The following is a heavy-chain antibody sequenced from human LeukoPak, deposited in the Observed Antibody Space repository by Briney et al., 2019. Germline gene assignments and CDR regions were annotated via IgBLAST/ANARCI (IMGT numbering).Heavy chain of an antibody. CDR2: INANSGTR. CDR1: GFAFRFFA. J-gene: IGHJ5*01. D-gene: IGHD2-21*02. Sequence: GGSLRLSCEASGFAFRFFAMSWLPQAPGKGLEWVSTINANSGTRSYAASVRGRFTISRDNSKNTLYLQLNTLRADDTAVYYCAKPISGDLAATADWFAPWGQGTLVVVSS. CDR3: AKPISGDLAATADWFAP. V-gene: IGHV3-23*01.